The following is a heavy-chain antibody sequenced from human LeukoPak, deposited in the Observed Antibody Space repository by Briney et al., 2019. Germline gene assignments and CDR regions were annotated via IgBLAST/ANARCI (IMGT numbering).Heavy chain of an antibody. J-gene: IGHJ5*02. CDR3: AREEQWLSWFDP. D-gene: IGHD6-19*01. CDR2: IIPIFGTA. V-gene: IGHV1-69*01. CDR1: GGXFXSYA. Sequence: KVSFXAXGGXFXSYAISWVRQAPGQGLEWMGGIIPIFGTANYAQKFQGRVTITADESTSTAYMELSSLRSEDTAVYYCAREEQWLSWFDPWGQGTLVTVSS.